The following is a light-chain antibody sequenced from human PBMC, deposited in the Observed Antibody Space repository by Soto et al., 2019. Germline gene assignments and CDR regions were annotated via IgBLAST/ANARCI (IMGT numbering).Light chain of an antibody. CDR2: VNNDGSH. CDR1: SGHSSYA. Sequence: QPVLTQSPSASASLGASVKLTCTLSSGHSSYAIAWHQQQPEKGPRFLMNVNNDGSHNKGDGIPDRFSGSSSGAERYLTISSLQSEDEADYYCQTWGTGIVVFGGGTQLTVL. V-gene: IGLV4-69*01. CDR3: QTWGTGIVV. J-gene: IGLJ2*01.